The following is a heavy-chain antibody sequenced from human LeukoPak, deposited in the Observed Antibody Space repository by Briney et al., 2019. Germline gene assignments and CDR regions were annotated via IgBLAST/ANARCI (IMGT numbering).Heavy chain of an antibody. CDR2: IRYEGSNK. CDR1: GFTFGSFS. J-gene: IGHJ5*02. D-gene: IGHD3-10*01. V-gene: IGHV3-30*02. Sequence: GGSLRLSCAASGFTFGSFSMMWVRQAPGKGLEGVAFIRYEGSNKYYADCVKGRFTISRDNSKNTLYLQMNSLRAEDTAVYYCEKDFLGSGSYYHLNDCWFDPWGQGPLVTVSS. CDR3: EKDFLGSGSYYHLNDCWFDP.